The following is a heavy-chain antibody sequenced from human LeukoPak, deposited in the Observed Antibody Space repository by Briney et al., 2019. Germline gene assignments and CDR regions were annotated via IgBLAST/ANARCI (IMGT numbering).Heavy chain of an antibody. V-gene: IGHV7-4-1*02. CDR2: IKTNTGNP. J-gene: IGHJ4*02. Sequence: ASVKVSCKASGYTFTSYAMNWVRQAPGQGLEWMGCIKTNTGNPTYAQGFTGRVVFSLDTSVSTAYLQISSLKAEDTAVYYCARDQNDCSGGSCYSFDYWGQGTLVTVSS. CDR1: GYTFTSYA. D-gene: IGHD2-15*01. CDR3: ARDQNDCSGGSCYSFDY.